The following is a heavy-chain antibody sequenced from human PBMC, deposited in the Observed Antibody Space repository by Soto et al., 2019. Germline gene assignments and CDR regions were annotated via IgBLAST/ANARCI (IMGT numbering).Heavy chain of an antibody. Sequence: GGSLRLFCLASGFTFSSYSMNWVRQAPGKGLEWVSSISSSSSYIYYADSVKGRFTISRDNAKNSLYLQMNSLRAEDTAVYYCARDEGTRYSSSSWGYYYGMDVWGQGTTVTVSS. CDR3: ARDEGTRYSSSSWGYYYGMDV. CDR1: GFTFSSYS. D-gene: IGHD6-6*01. CDR2: ISSSSSYI. V-gene: IGHV3-21*01. J-gene: IGHJ6*02.